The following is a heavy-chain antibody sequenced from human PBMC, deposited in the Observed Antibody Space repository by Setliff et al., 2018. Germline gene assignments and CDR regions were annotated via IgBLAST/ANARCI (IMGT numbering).Heavy chain of an antibody. CDR2: VYTTGST. V-gene: IGHV4-4*07. J-gene: IGHJ6*03. CDR3: ARVRITPYCMDV. CDR1: GGSMGSYY. D-gene: IGHD3-10*01. Sequence: SETLSLTCTVSGGSMGSYYWTWIRQSAGKGLEWIGRVYTTGSTAFNPSLNSRVTMSLDKSKNQFSLKLYSVTAADMAVYFCARVRITPYCMDVWGKGTTVTVSS.